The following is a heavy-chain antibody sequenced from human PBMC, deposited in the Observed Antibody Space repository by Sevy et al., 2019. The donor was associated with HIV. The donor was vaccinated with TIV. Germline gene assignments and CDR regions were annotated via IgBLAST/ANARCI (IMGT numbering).Heavy chain of an antibody. V-gene: IGHV1-2*02. D-gene: IGHD2-15*01. CDR3: AKERVYCSGGTCKPGGWFDP. CDR2: INPNSGGT. J-gene: IGHJ5*02. CDR1: GYTFTGYY. Sequence: ALVKVSCKASGYTFTGYYMHWVRQAPGQGLEWMGWINPNSGGTKYAQKFQGRVTMTRDTSISTAYMELGRLRSDDTAVYYCAKERVYCSGGTCKPGGWFDPWGQGTLVTVSS.